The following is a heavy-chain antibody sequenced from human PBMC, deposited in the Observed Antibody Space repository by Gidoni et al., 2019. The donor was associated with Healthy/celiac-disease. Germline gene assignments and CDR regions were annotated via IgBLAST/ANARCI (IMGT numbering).Heavy chain of an antibody. CDR1: GGSISSYY. V-gene: IGHV4-59*01. CDR2: IYYSGST. CDR3: ARGGGNDAFDI. Sequence: QVQLQESGPGLVKPSETLSPTCTVSGGSISSYYWSWIRQPPGKGLEWIGYIYYSGSTNYNPSLKSRVTISVDTSKNQFSLKLSSVTAADTAEYYCARGGGNDAFDIWGQGTMVTVSS. J-gene: IGHJ3*02.